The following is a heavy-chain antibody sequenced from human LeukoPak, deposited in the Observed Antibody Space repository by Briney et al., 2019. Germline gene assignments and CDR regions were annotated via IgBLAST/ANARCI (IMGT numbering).Heavy chain of an antibody. CDR1: GFTFSNYG. J-gene: IGHJ4*02. CDR2: NWFDGSNI. Sequence: GGSLRLSCVASGFTFSNYGMNWVRQAPGKGLEWVAINWFDGSNIDYADSVKGRFTISRDNSKNTLFLQMNSLRAEDTAVYYCSRDHGDYSFDYWGQGTLVTVSS. D-gene: IGHD4-17*01. V-gene: IGHV3-33*01. CDR3: SRDHGDYSFDY.